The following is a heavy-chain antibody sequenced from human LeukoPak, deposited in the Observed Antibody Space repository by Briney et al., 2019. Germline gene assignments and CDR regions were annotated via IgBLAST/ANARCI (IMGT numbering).Heavy chain of an antibody. J-gene: IGHJ4*02. Sequence: PGGSLRLSCAASGFTFSSYAMSWVRQAPGKGLEWVSAISGSGGSTYYADSVKGRFTISRDNSKNALYLQMSSLRAEDTAVYYCAKALGYSYPTFVDYWGQGTLVTVSS. CDR2: ISGSGGST. CDR3: AKALGYSYPTFVDY. V-gene: IGHV3-23*01. CDR1: GFTFSSYA. D-gene: IGHD5-18*01.